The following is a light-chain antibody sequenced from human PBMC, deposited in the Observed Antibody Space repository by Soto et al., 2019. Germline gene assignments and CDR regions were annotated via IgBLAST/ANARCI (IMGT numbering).Light chain of an antibody. V-gene: IGKV2-30*01. J-gene: IGKJ1*01. CDR1: QSLVNSDGNTY. Sequence: EVVMTQSPLSLPVTLGQPASISCRSSQSLVNSDGNTYLNWFHQRPGQSPRRLIYKVSNRDSGVPDRFSGSGSGTDFTLRIRRVEAGDVGVYYCMQGSQWPRTFGQGTRVEIK. CDR2: KVS. CDR3: MQGSQWPRT.